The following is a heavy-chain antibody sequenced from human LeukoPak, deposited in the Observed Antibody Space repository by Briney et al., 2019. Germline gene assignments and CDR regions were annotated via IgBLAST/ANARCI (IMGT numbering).Heavy chain of an antibody. Sequence: GGSLRLSCAASGFTFSSYSMNWVRQAPGKGLEWVSALSNSGGTTYYADSVKGRFTISRDNSKNTLYLQMNSLRAEDTALYYCAKDQRKTTLDAFDIWGQGTVVTVSS. D-gene: IGHD4-17*01. CDR3: AKDQRKTTLDAFDI. CDR1: GFTFSSYS. CDR2: LSNSGGTT. J-gene: IGHJ3*02. V-gene: IGHV3-23*01.